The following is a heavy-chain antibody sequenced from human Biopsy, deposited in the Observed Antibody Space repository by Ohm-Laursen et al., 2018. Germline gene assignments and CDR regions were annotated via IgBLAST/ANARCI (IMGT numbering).Heavy chain of an antibody. CDR1: GYTFTTYD. V-gene: IGHV1-8*01. Sequence: APSANASRTASGYTFTTYDTKWVRQATGQGLGWMGWMTPNTGNTGSAQKFQGRITMTRNTSISTAYMELRSLRSGDTAVYYGARGGSFLPSEYFHHWGQGTLVTVSS. J-gene: IGHJ1*01. D-gene: IGHD3-10*01. CDR2: MTPNTGNT. CDR3: ARGGSFLPSEYFHH.